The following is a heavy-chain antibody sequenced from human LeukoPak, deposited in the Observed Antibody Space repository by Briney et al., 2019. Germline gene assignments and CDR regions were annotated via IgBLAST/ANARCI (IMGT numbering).Heavy chain of an antibody. Sequence: GGSLRLSCAASGFTFSSYSMNWVRQAPGKGQKWVSSISSSSSYIYYADSVKGRFTISRDNAKNSLYLQMNSLRAEDTAVYYCARVLGEPASYYYYGMDVWGQGTTVTVSS. CDR3: ARVLGEPASYYYYGMDV. J-gene: IGHJ6*02. CDR2: ISSSSSYI. CDR1: GFTFSSYS. V-gene: IGHV3-21*01. D-gene: IGHD3-10*01.